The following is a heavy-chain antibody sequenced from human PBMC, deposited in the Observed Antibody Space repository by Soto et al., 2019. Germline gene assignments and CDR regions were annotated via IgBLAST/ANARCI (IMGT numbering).Heavy chain of an antibody. CDR1: GYIFSSYS. D-gene: IGHD1-26*01. CDR3: ARPQIGGSYWGGIGMDV. V-gene: IGHV1-46*01. CDR2: INPSGDGT. J-gene: IGHJ6*02. Sequence: QVQLVQSGAEVKKPGASVKISCKASGYIFSSYSLHWVRQAPGQGLEWMGIINPSGDGTTYAQKFQGRVPMPRDTSTTPVYMELGSLKSEDTAVYYWARPQIGGSYWGGIGMDVWGQGTTVTVSS.